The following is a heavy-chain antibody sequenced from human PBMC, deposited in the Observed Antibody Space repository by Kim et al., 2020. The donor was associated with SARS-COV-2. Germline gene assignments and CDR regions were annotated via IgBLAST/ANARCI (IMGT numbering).Heavy chain of an antibody. CDR2: IYYSGST. J-gene: IGHJ3*02. D-gene: IGHD3-3*01. CDR3: ARESADLRFLEGGMAFDI. CDR1: GGSISSGGYY. Sequence: SETLSLTCTVSGGSISSGGYYWSWIRQHPGKGLEWIGYIYYSGSTYYNPSLKSRVTISVDTSKNQFSLKLSSVTAADTAVYYCARESADLRFLEGGMAFDIWGQGTMVTVSS. V-gene: IGHV4-31*03.